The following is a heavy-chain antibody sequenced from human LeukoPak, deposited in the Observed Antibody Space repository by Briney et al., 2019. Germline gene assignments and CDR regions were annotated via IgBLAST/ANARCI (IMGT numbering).Heavy chain of an antibody. D-gene: IGHD6-13*01. CDR1: GGSISSRSYY. Sequence: PSETLSLTCTVSGGSISSRSYYWGWIRQPPGRGREWIVSIYFSGSNFYNPTLKSRVTISVDTSKNQFSLKLRSVTAADSAVYYCARHRSTMGSAGIVDYWGQGTLVTVSS. CDR2: IYFSGSN. V-gene: IGHV4-39*01. CDR3: ARHRSTMGSAGIVDY. J-gene: IGHJ4*01.